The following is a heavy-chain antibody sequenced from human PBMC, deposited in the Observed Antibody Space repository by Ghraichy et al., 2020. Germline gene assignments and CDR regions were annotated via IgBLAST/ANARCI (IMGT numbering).Heavy chain of an antibody. J-gene: IGHJ3*02. Sequence: SGPTLVKPTQTLTLTCTFSGFSLSTSGAGVGWIRQPPGKALEWLALIYWSDHKRYSPSLRSRLTITKDTSKNQVVLTMTNMDPVDTGTYYCAHHVDITLLKDDAFDIWGQGTMVTVSS. CDR3: AHHVDITLLKDDAFDI. V-gene: IGHV2-5*01. D-gene: IGHD5-12*01. CDR2: IYWSDHK. CDR1: GFSLSTSGAG.